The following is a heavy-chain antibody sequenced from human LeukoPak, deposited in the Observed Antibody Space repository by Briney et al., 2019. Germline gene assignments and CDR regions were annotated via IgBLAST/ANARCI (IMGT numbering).Heavy chain of an antibody. CDR2: IYYSGST. CDR1: GGSISSYY. V-gene: IGHV4-59*01. CDR3: ARDLTWGAFDI. Sequence: KPSETLSLTCTVSGGSISSYYWSWIRQPPGKGLEWLGYIYYSGSTNYNPSLKSRVTISVDTSKNQFSLKLSSVTAADTAVYYCARDLTWGAFDIWGQGTMVTVSS. D-gene: IGHD7-27*01. J-gene: IGHJ3*02.